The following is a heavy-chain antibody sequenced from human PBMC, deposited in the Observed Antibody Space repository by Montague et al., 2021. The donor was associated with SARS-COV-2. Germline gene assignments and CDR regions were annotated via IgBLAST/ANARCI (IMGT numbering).Heavy chain of an antibody. J-gene: IGHJ4*02. CDR3: ARLYGSSFDY. CDR1: GGSVSRISSH. Sequence: SETLSLTCTVSGGSVSRISSHWGWLRQPPGKGLEYIGSFYYAGGTQYNPSLKGRVTISVDTSNDQFSLKMNSVTAADTAVYFCARLYGSSFDYWGQGTLVTVSS. V-gene: IGHV4-39*01. CDR2: FYYAGGT. D-gene: IGHD4-17*01.